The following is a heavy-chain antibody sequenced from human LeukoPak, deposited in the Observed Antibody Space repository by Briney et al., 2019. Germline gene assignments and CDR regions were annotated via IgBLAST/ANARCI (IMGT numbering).Heavy chain of an antibody. Sequence: SETLSLTCTASGGSISSYYWSWIRQPPGKGLEWIGYIYYSGSTNYNPSLKSRVTISVDTSKNQFSLKLSSVTAADTAVYYCARADYDILTGYPLPFDYWGQGTLVTVSS. J-gene: IGHJ4*02. CDR3: ARADYDILTGYPLPFDY. V-gene: IGHV4-59*01. CDR1: GGSISSYY. D-gene: IGHD3-9*01. CDR2: IYYSGST.